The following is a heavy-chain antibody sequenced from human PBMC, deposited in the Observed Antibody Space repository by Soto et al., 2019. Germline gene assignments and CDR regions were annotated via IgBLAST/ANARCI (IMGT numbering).Heavy chain of an antibody. J-gene: IGHJ4*02. D-gene: IGHD5-18*01. V-gene: IGHV1-69*06. CDR1: GGTFSSYA. Sequence: QVQLVQSGAEVKKPGSSVKVSCKASGGTFSSYAISWVRQAPGQGLEWMGGIIPIFGTANYAQKFQGRVTITAEKATSKAYMELSSLRSEDTAVYYCARGDTAMVPFDYWGQGTLVTVSS. CDR3: ARGDTAMVPFDY. CDR2: IIPIFGTA.